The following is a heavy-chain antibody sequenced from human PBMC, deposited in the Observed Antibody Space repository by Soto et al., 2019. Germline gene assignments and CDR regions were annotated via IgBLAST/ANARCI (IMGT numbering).Heavy chain of an antibody. V-gene: IGHV4-39*01. CDR1: GDSITGTSYY. CDR2: IYYSGST. J-gene: IGHJ4*02. Sequence: PSETLSLTCSVSGDSITGTSYYRAWVRQPPGKGLEWIGSIYYSGSTYYNPSLKSRVTISKDTSKNQFSLKLSSVTAADTAVYYCARVEFGAMAGGYVDYWGQGTLVTVSS. CDR3: ARVEFGAMAGGYVDY. D-gene: IGHD6-19*01.